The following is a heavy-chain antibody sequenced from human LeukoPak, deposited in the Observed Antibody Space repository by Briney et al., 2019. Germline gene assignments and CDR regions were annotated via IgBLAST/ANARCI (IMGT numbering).Heavy chain of an antibody. CDR3: ARRGYSSSWSYYYYYGMDV. J-gene: IGHJ6*02. D-gene: IGHD6-13*01. CDR2: IYYSGST. CDR1: GGSISSYY. V-gene: IGHV4-59*01. Sequence: SETLSLTCTVSGGSISSYYWSWIRQPPGKGLEWLGYIYYSGSTNYNPSLKSRVTISVDTSKNQFSLKLSSVTAADTAVYYCARRGYSSSWSYYYYYGMDVWGQGTTVTVSS.